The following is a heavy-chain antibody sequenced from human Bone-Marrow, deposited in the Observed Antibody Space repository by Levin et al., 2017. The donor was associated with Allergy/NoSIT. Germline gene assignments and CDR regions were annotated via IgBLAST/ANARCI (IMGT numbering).Heavy chain of an antibody. CDR3: ARAQGDGDYYFDY. J-gene: IGHJ4*02. CDR2: IYSGGST. CDR1: GFTVSSNY. Sequence: GGSLRLSCAASGFTVSSNYMSWVRQAPGKGLEWVSVIYSGGSTYYADSVKGRFTISRDNSKNTLYLQMNSLRAEDTAVYYCARAQGDGDYYFDYWGQGTLVTVSS. V-gene: IGHV3-53*01. D-gene: IGHD3-16*01.